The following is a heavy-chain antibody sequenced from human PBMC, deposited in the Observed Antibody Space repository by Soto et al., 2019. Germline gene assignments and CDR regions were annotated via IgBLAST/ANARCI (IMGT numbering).Heavy chain of an antibody. D-gene: IGHD3-3*02. Sequence: SETLSLTCAVYGGSFSGYYWSWIRQPPGKGLEWIGETNPGGSTNYNPSLKSRVTISVDTSKNQFSLKLSSVTAADTAVYYCARGLSFSGYYYYMDVWGKGTTVTVSS. CDR3: ARGLSFSGYYYYMDV. J-gene: IGHJ6*03. CDR2: TNPGGST. V-gene: IGHV4-34*01. CDR1: GGSFSGYY.